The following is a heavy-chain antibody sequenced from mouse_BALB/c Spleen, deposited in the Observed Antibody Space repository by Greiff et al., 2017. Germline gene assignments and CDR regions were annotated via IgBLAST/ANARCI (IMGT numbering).Heavy chain of an antibody. V-gene: IGHV5-6-3*01. CDR3: ARDGYYGYFDV. J-gene: IGHJ1*01. D-gene: IGHD2-2*01. CDR2: INSNGGST. Sequence: DVKLVESGGGLVQPGGSLKLSCAASGFTFSSYGMSWVRQTPDKRLELVATINSNGGSTYYPDSVKGRFTISRDNAKNTLYLQMSSLKSEDTAMYYCARDGYYGYFDVWGAGTTVTVSS. CDR1: GFTFSSYG.